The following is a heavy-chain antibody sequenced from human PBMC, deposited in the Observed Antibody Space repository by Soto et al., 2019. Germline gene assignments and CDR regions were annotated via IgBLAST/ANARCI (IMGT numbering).Heavy chain of an antibody. D-gene: IGHD1-26*01. J-gene: IGHJ4*02. CDR1: GGSITSSSFY. Sequence: QLQLQESGPGLVKPSETLSLTCTVSGGSITSSSFYWGWIRQPPGKGLEWIGHIFHTGATYYNLTLKSRLRMSVDTSKNQFSLNLSSVTATDTAVYYCARRRIVPTTNFDYWGQGTLVTVSS. CDR3: ARRRIVPTTNFDY. CDR2: IFHTGAT. V-gene: IGHV4-39*01.